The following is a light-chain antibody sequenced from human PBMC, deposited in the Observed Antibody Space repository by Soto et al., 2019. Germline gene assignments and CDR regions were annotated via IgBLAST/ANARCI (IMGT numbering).Light chain of an antibody. CDR3: QQYVIWPPTFT. CDR2: SAS. Sequence: EIVMTQSPATLSVSPGERVTLSCRASQSVSSNLAWYQQKPGQAPRLLIYSASTRATGIPARFSGSGSGTESTLTITSLQSEDFAVYFCQQYVIWPPTFTFGQGTKLEIK. V-gene: IGKV3-15*01. CDR1: QSVSSN. J-gene: IGKJ2*01.